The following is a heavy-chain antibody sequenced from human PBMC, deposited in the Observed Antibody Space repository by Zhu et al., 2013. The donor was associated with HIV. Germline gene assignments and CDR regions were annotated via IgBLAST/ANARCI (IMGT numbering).Heavy chain of an antibody. J-gene: IGHJ4*02. CDR1: GFTFSSYG. CDR3: AKEGSGPRVDS. Sequence: QVQLVESGGGVVQPGRSLRLSCAASGFTFSSYGMHWVRQAPGKGLEWVAVISYDGSNKYYADSVKGRFTISRDNSKNTLYLQMNSLRAEDTAVYYCAKEGSGPRVDSWGQGTLVTVSS. V-gene: IGHV3-30*18. D-gene: IGHD6-19*01. CDR2: ISYDGSNK.